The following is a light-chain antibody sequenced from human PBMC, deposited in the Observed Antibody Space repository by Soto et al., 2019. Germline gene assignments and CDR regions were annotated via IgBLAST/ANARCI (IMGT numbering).Light chain of an antibody. CDR1: QSVGNSY. J-gene: IGKJ4*01. CDR3: HQYANAPLT. CDR2: HAS. V-gene: IGKV3-20*01. Sequence: EIVLTQSPGTLSLSPGERATLSCRASQSVGNSYLAWYQQKPGQPPRLLIYHASIRATGTPDRFSGSGSGTDFTLTINRLEPEDLAVYYCHQYANAPLTFGGGTKVEIK.